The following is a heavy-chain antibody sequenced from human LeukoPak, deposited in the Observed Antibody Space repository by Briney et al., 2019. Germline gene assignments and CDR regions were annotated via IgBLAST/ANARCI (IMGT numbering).Heavy chain of an antibody. CDR2: ISYDGGYE. Sequence: GGSLRLSCAASGFTFSNFGLHWVRQAPGKGLQWVSVISYDGGYEYYADSVKGRFTISRDNSKNTLYLQMNSLRTEDTAVYYCAKPRCSGDSCLSRNDYFDYWGQGALVTVSS. J-gene: IGHJ4*02. CDR3: AKPRCSGDSCLSRNDYFDY. CDR1: GFTFSNFG. D-gene: IGHD2-15*01. V-gene: IGHV3-30*18.